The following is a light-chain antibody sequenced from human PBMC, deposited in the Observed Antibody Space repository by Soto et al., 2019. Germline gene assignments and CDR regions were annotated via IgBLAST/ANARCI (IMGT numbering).Light chain of an antibody. CDR1: QSVSNN. J-gene: IGKJ5*01. CDR3: QQYNDWSPIT. Sequence: EIIMTQSPATLSVSPGERATLSCRASQSVSNNLAWYQQKPGQAPRLLIYYASTRATGIPARFSGSGSGTECTLTISTLQSENFALYSCQQYNDWSPITFGQGTRLEVK. CDR2: YAS. V-gene: IGKV3-15*01.